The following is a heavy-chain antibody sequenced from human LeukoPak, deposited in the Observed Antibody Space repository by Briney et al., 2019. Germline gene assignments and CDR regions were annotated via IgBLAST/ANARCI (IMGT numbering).Heavy chain of an antibody. D-gene: IGHD2-15*01. Sequence: SETLSLTCTVSGGSISSYYWSWIRQPPGKGLEWIGYIYYSGSTNYNPSLKSRVTISVDTSKNQFSLKLSSVTAADTAVYYCAREERGLGYFDYWGQGTLVTVSS. J-gene: IGHJ4*02. CDR2: IYYSGST. CDR1: GGSISSYY. V-gene: IGHV4-59*01. CDR3: AREERGLGYFDY.